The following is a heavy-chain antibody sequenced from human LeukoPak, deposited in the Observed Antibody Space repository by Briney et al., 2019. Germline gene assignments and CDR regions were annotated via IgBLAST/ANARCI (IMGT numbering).Heavy chain of an antibody. CDR2: ISRSNSFI. CDR1: GFTFSSYT. Sequence: GGSLRLSYAASGFTFSSYTMNWVRQAPGKGLEWVSSISRSNSFIYYADSVKGRFTISRDDARNSLYLQMNSLRAEDTAVYYCASHYGSGSSPFDHWGQGTLVTVST. CDR3: ASHYGSGSSPFDH. D-gene: IGHD3-10*01. J-gene: IGHJ4*02. V-gene: IGHV3-21*01.